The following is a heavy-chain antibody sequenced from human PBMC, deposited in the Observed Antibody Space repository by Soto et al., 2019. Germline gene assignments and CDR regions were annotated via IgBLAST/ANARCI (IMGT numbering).Heavy chain of an antibody. Sequence: PGGSLRLSCAASGFTFSSYAMSWVRQAPGKGLEWVSAISGSGGSTYYADSVKGRFTISRDNSKNTLYLQMNSLRAEDTAVYYCAKVSRGEQWLVYYYGMDVWGQGTTVTVSS. V-gene: IGHV3-23*01. D-gene: IGHD6-19*01. J-gene: IGHJ6*02. CDR3: AKVSRGEQWLVYYYGMDV. CDR1: GFTFSSYA. CDR2: ISGSGGST.